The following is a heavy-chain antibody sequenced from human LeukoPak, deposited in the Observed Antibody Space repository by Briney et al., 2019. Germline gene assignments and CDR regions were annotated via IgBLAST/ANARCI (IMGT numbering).Heavy chain of an antibody. V-gene: IGHV4-34*01. CDR3: ARGGASYNWNWFDP. Sequence: PSETLSLTCAVYGGSFSGYYWSWIRQPPGKGLEWIGEINHSGSTNYNPSLKSRVTISVDTSRNQFSPKLSSVTAADTAVYYCARGGASYNWNWFDPWGQGTLVTVSS. D-gene: IGHD1-20*01. J-gene: IGHJ5*02. CDR2: INHSGST. CDR1: GGSFSGYY.